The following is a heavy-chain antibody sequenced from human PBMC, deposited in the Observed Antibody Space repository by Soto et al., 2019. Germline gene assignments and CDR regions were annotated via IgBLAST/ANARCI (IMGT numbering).Heavy chain of an antibody. J-gene: IGHJ6*02. V-gene: IGHV3-53*01. CDR1: GFTVSSNY. D-gene: IGHD5-12*01. CDR3: ARYKSGYARGKSYYCMDV. Sequence: PGGSLRLSCAASGFTVSSNYMSWVRQAPGKGLEWVSVIYSGGSTYYADSVKGRFTISRDNSKNTLYLQMNSLRAEDTAVYYCARYKSGYARGKSYYCMDVWGQGTTVTVSS. CDR2: IYSGGST.